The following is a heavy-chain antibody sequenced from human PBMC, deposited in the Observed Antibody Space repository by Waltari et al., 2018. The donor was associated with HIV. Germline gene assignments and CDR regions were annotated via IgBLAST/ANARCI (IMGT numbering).Heavy chain of an antibody. Sequence: VQLVQSGAEMRKPGASVKVSCGASGYTFSAYTLRWVRQAPGQGLEWMGWISGYNGNTNYAQKFQGRVNMTTDTSTSTAHMELRSLRSDDTAVYYCARGVSIVRGVMIRGHMDVWGQGTTVTVSS. CDR3: ARGVSIVRGVMIRGHMDV. D-gene: IGHD3-10*01. CDR2: ISGYNGNT. CDR1: GYTFSAYT. J-gene: IGHJ6*02. V-gene: IGHV1-18*01.